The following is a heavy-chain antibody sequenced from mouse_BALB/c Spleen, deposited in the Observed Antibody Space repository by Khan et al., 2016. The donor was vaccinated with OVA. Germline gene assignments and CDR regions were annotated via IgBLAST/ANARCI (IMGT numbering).Heavy chain of an antibody. CDR2: ISTYSGNT. CDR3: ARPAYDGYYDY. D-gene: IGHD2-3*01. V-gene: IGHV1S137*01. J-gene: IGHJ2*01. Sequence: VQLQESGPELVRPGVSVKISCKGSGYTFTDYAIYWVKQSHAKSLEWIGLISTYSGNTNYSQKFKGKATMTVDKSSSTAYMELARLTSEDSAIYYGARPAYDGYYDYWGQGTTVTVSS. CDR1: GYTFTDYA.